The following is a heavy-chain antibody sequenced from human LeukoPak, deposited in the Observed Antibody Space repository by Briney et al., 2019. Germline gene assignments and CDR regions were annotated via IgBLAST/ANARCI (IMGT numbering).Heavy chain of an antibody. CDR3: ARELTVTTSSYFDY. D-gene: IGHD4-17*01. Sequence: GGSLRLSCAASGFTFSSYGMHWVRQAPGKGLEWVAVIWYDGINKYYADSVKGRFTISRDNSKNTLYLQMNSLRTEDTAVYYCARELTVTTSSYFDYWGQGILVTVSS. V-gene: IGHV3-33*01. CDR2: IWYDGINK. J-gene: IGHJ4*02. CDR1: GFTFSSYG.